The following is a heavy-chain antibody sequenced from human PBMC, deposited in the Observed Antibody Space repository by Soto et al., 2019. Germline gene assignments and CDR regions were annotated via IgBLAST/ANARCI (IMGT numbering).Heavy chain of an antibody. CDR2: IYHSGST. CDR3: ARGRHILTGYYRDLNYGMDV. Sequence: SETLSLTCAVSGGSISSGGYSWSWIRQPPGKGLEWIGYIYHSGSTYYNPSLKSRVTISVDRSKNQFSLKLSSVTAADTAVYYCARGRHILTGYYRDLNYGMDVWGQGTTVTVSS. CDR1: GGSISSGGYS. D-gene: IGHD3-9*01. J-gene: IGHJ6*02. V-gene: IGHV4-30-2*01.